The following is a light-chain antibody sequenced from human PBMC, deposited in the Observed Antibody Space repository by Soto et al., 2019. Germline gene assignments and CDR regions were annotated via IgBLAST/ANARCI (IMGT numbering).Light chain of an antibody. J-gene: IGLJ2*01. CDR2: DVS. Sequence: QSALTQPASVSGSPGQSITISCTGSSSDVGGSNYVSWYQQHPGKVPKLLIHDVSNRPSEISDRFSASKSGDTASLIISGLQAEDEADYYCSSYTRSNTLLFGGGTKLTVL. V-gene: IGLV2-14*03. CDR1: SSDVGGSNY. CDR3: SSYTRSNTLL.